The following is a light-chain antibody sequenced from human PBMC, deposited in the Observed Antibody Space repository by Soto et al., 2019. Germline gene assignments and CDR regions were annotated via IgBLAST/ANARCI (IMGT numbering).Light chain of an antibody. J-gene: IGKJ1*01. Sequence: DIQMTQAPSSLSASVGDRVTITCRSSESIDNYLNWYQQKPGKAPNLLIHTASSLQSGVPSRFIGRGSGTDFTLTIRSLQADDFAVYYCQQSYKVPPTFGQGTKVEVK. CDR2: TAS. CDR3: QQSYKVPPT. CDR1: ESIDNY. V-gene: IGKV1-39*01.